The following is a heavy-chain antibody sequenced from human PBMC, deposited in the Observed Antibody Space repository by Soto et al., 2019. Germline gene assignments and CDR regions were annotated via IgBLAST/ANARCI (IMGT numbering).Heavy chain of an antibody. D-gene: IGHD6-19*01. J-gene: IGHJ5*02. CDR2: IKQDGSEK. V-gene: IGHV3-7*01. Sequence: EVQLVESGGGLVQPGGSLRLSCAASGFTFSSYWMSWVRQAPGKGLEWMANIKQDGSEKYYVDSVKGRFTISRDNAKNSLYLQMNSLRAEDTAVYYCARDIAVAANWFDPWGQGTLVTVSS. CDR3: ARDIAVAANWFDP. CDR1: GFTFSSYW.